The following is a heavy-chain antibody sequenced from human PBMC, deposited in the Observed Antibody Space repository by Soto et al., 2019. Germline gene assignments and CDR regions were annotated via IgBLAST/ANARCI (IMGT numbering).Heavy chain of an antibody. V-gene: IGHV3-74*01. J-gene: IGHJ4*02. CDR3: GGGYQD. Sequence: EEHLVQSGGGLVQPGGSLRLSCAASGFPFSTYWMHWVRQVPGQGLVWVSRINSDGSSTIYADFVKGRFTISRDNAKNTLYLQMNSLRVDDTAIYYCGGGYQDWGQGALVTVSS. CDR2: INSDGSST. D-gene: IGHD5-12*01. CDR1: GFPFSTYW.